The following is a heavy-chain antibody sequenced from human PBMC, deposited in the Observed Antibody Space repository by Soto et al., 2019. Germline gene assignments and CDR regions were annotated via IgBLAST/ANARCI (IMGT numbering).Heavy chain of an antibody. Sequence: GESLKISCKASGYSFTTYWIGWVRQMPGKGLEWMGIIYPGDSDTRYSPSFQGQVTISADKSISTAYLQWSSLKASDSAMFYCARKDIAGNSVDFWGQGTLVTASS. D-gene: IGHD6-13*01. J-gene: IGHJ4*02. CDR1: GYSFTTYW. V-gene: IGHV5-51*01. CDR2: IYPGDSDT. CDR3: ARKDIAGNSVDF.